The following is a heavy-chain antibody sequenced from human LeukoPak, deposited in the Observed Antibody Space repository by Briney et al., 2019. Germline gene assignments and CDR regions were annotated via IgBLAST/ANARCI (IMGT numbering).Heavy chain of an antibody. CDR1: GDSISSSY. V-gene: IGHV4-59*01. J-gene: IGHJ4*02. Sequence: PSETLSLTCTVSGDSISSSYWSWIRHSPGKGLEWIGYIRYTGDTNYNPSFKSRVTISLDTSKNQFFLNLSSVTTADTAIYYCAKVPPQRCPGDTRYPIFEYWGQGTLVTVSS. CDR2: IRYTGDT. D-gene: IGHD2-8*02. CDR3: AKVPPQRCPGDTRYPIFEY.